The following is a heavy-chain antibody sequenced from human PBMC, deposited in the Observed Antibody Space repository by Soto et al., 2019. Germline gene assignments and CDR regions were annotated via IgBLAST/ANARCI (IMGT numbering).Heavy chain of an antibody. J-gene: IGHJ5*02. D-gene: IGHD6-19*01. V-gene: IGHV4-30-2*01. CDR2: IYHSGST. CDR1: GGSISSGGYS. Sequence: SETLSLTCAVSGGSISSGGYSWSWIRQPPGKGLEWIGYIYHSGSTYYNPSLKSRVTISVDRSKNQFSLKLSSVTAADTAVYYCARTNGRLDNWFDPWGQGTLVTVSS. CDR3: ARTNGRLDNWFDP.